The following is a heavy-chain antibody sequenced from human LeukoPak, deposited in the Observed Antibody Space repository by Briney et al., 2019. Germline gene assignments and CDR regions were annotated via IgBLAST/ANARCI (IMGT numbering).Heavy chain of an antibody. J-gene: IGHJ4*02. D-gene: IGHD2-2*01. CDR3: ARGVGLPPAADY. CDR2: IQFDGSNK. CDR1: GFTFSIYG. Sequence: PGGSLRLSCAASGFTFSIYGMHWVRQAPGKGLEWVAFIQFDGSNKYYADSVKGRFTISRDNSKSTLYLQMNSLRAEDTAVYYCARGVGLPPAADYWGQGTLVTVSS. V-gene: IGHV3-30*02.